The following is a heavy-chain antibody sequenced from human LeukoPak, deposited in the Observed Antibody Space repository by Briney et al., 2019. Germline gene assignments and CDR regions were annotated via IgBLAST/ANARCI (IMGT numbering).Heavy chain of an antibody. J-gene: IGHJ4*02. D-gene: IGHD2-21*02. CDR3: ARREVVTGFDY. CDR2: IYYSGST. CDR1: GGSISSGGYY. V-gene: IGHV4-31*03. Sequence: TSETLSLTCTVSGGSISSGGYYWSWIRQHPGKGLEWIGYIYYSGSTYYNPSLKSRVTISVDTSKNQFSLKLSSVTAADTAVYYCARREVVTGFDYWGQGTLVTVSS.